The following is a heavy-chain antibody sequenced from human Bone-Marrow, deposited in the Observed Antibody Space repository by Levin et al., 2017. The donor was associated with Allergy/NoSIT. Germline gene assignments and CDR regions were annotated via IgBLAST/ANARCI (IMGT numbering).Heavy chain of an antibody. J-gene: IGHJ2*01. Sequence: GGSLRLSCAASGFTFSSYGMHWVRQAPGKGLEWVAVISYDGSNKYYADSVKGRFTISRDNSKNTLYLQMNSLRAEDTAVYYCAKDQGKYYDSSGYYDWYFDLWGRGTLVTVSS. CDR1: GFTFSSYG. D-gene: IGHD3-22*01. CDR2: ISYDGSNK. V-gene: IGHV3-30*18. CDR3: AKDQGKYYDSSGYYDWYFDL.